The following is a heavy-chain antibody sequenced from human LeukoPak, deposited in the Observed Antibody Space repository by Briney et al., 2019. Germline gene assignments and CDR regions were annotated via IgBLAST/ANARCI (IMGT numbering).Heavy chain of an antibody. CDR1: GGSISSGSYY. CDR3: ARGLPYYYYYYMDV. V-gene: IGHV4-61*02. Sequence: SGTLSLTCTVSGGSISSGSYYWSWIRQPAGKGLEWIGRIYTSGSTNYNPSLKSRVTISVDTSKNQFSLKLSSVTAADTAVYYCARGLPYYYYYYMDVWGKGTTVTISS. CDR2: IYTSGST. J-gene: IGHJ6*03.